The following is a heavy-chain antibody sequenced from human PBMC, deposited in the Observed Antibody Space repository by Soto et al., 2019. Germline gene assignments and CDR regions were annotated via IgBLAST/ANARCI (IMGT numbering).Heavy chain of an antibody. CDR3: ARGVGSGLSDF. V-gene: IGHV1-3*01. D-gene: IGHD1-26*01. Sequence: QVQLVQSGAEVKKPGASVKVSCKASGYTFTSYAMSWVRQAPGQRLEWMGWINAGNGNTKYSQKFQGRVTITRDTSGSTAYMGLRSLRSEDTAVYYCARGVGSGLSDFWGQGTLVTVSS. CDR1: GYTFTSYA. CDR2: INAGNGNT. J-gene: IGHJ4*02.